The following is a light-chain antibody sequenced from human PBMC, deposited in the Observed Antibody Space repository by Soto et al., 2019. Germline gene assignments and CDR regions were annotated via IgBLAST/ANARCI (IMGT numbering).Light chain of an antibody. Sequence: DIQMTQSPSTLSGSLADRVTITCRASQTISSWLAWYQQKPWKAPKLLIYKASTLKSGVPSRFSGSGSGTEFTLTISSLQPDDFATYYCQHYNSYSEAFGQGTKLDI. V-gene: IGKV1-5*03. J-gene: IGKJ1*01. CDR2: KAS. CDR3: QHYNSYSEA. CDR1: QTISSW.